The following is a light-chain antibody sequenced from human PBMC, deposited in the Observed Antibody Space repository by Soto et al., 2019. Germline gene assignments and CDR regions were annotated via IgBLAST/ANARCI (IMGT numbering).Light chain of an antibody. CDR1: PSVSST. CDR3: QQRSNLPT. Sequence: EIVLQQSPAILSLSPGDRATLSCRASPSVSSTLAWYQQKPGQAPRLLIYDASNRATGIPARFSGSGSGTDFTLTSSGLEPEDFAVYYCQQRSNLPTFGGGTKVEIK. V-gene: IGKV3-11*01. J-gene: IGKJ4*01. CDR2: DAS.